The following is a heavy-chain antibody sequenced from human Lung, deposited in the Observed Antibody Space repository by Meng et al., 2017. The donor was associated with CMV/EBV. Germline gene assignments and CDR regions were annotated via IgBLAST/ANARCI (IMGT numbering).Heavy chain of an antibody. J-gene: IGHJ4*02. D-gene: IGHD6-19*01. CDR1: GYTFTGCY. Sequence: ASVXVSXKASGYTFTGCYMHWVRQAPGQGLEWMGWINPNSGGTNYAQKFQGRVTMTRDTSISTAYMELSRLRSDDTAVYYCARGLAVAGTSHFDYWGKGTXVTVSS. V-gene: IGHV1-2*02. CDR2: INPNSGGT. CDR3: ARGLAVAGTSHFDY.